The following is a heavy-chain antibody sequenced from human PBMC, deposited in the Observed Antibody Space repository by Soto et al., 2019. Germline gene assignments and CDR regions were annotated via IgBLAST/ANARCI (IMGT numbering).Heavy chain of an antibody. V-gene: IGHV1-2*04. CDR2: INPNSGGT. Sequence: GASVKVSCKASGYTFTGYYMHWVRQAPGQGLEWMGWINPNSGGTNYAQKFQGWVTMTRDTSISTAYMELSRLRSDDTAVYYCARETELERGPDDYYYYGMDVWGQGTTVTVSS. CDR3: ARETELERGPDDYYYYGMDV. CDR1: GYTFTGYY. D-gene: IGHD1-1*01. J-gene: IGHJ6*02.